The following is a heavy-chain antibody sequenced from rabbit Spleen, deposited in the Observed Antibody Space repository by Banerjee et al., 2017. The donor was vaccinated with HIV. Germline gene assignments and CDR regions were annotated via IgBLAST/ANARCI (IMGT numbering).Heavy chain of an antibody. J-gene: IGHJ4*01. V-gene: IGHV1S40*01. CDR3: ARDAAKSTYYMDRINL. Sequence: QSLEESGGDLVKPGASLTLTCTASGFSFSNKAVMCWVRQAPGKGLEWIACINAVTGKAVYATWAKGRFTFSKTSSTTVTLQMTSLTAADTATYFCARDAAKSTYYMDRINLWGPGTSSPS. CDR1: GFSFSNKAV. CDR2: INAVTGKA. D-gene: IGHD8-1*01.